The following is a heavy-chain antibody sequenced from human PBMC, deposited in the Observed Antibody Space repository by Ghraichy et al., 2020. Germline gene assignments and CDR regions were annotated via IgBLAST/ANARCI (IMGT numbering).Heavy chain of an antibody. J-gene: IGHJ4*02. D-gene: IGHD3-22*01. V-gene: IGHV4-59*01. Sequence: SETLSLTCSVSGGSISSYYWTWARQPPGKGLELIGYVHYSGSAKYNPSLTSRVTMSVDTSKSQFSLTLSSVTAADTAVYYCARWDSSGNYYGNWGQGALVTVSS. CDR2: VHYSGSA. CDR1: GGSISSYY. CDR3: ARWDSSGNYYGN.